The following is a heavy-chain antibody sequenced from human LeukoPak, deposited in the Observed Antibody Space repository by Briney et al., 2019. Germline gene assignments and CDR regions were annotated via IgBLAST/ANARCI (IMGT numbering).Heavy chain of an antibody. CDR2: INTDSGGT. D-gene: IGHD1-26*01. J-gene: IGHJ4*02. Sequence: ASVKVSCKASGYTFSGYHIHWVRQAPGQGLEWMGWINTDSGGTNNAQKFQGRVTMTRDTSTATVYMQLNSLTSDDTAVYYCAGAGYSGNYYYYFDFWGQGTLVTVFS. CDR1: GYTFSGYH. V-gene: IGHV1-2*02. CDR3: AGAGYSGNYYYYFDF.